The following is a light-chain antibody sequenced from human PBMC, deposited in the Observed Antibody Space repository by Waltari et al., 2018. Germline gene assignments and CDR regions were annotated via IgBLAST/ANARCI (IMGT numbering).Light chain of an antibody. CDR1: NIGSKS. V-gene: IGLV3-21*02. Sequence: SDVLNQAPSVSVAPGQTASVTCGGNNIGSKSVLVVHDDSDRPSKIPERFSGSNSGDTATLTISSVEAGDEADYYCQVWDSSTHHYVFGSGTKVTVL. J-gene: IGLJ1*01. CDR2: DDS. CDR3: QVWDSSTHHYV.